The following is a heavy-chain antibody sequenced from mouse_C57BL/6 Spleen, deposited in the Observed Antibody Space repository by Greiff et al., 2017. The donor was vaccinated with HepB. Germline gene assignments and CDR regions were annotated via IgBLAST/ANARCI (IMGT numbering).Heavy chain of an antibody. CDR1: GYTFTDYE. D-gene: IGHD1-1*01. V-gene: IGHV1-15*01. CDR2: IDPETGGT. Sequence: QVQLQQSGAELVRPGASVTLSCKASGYTFTDYEMHWVKQTPVHGLEWIGAIDPETGGTAYNQKFKGKAILTADKSSSTAYMELRSLTSEDSAVYYCTRKDGGFFYWGQGTTLTVSS. CDR3: TRKDGGFFY. J-gene: IGHJ2*01.